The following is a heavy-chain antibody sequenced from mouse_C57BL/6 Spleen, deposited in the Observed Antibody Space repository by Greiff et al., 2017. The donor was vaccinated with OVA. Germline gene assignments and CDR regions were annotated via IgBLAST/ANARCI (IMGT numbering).Heavy chain of an antibody. CDR1: GYTFTTYP. J-gene: IGHJ3*01. Sequence: VKLMESGAELVKPGASVKMSCKASGYTFTTYPIEWMKQNPGQSLEWIGNFHPYNDDTKYNEKFKGKATLTVEKSSSTVYLELSRLTSDDSAVYYCARTYYSNGGPWFAYWGQGTLVTVSA. D-gene: IGHD2-5*01. CDR2: FHPYNDDT. V-gene: IGHV1-47*01. CDR3: ARTYYSNGGPWFAY.